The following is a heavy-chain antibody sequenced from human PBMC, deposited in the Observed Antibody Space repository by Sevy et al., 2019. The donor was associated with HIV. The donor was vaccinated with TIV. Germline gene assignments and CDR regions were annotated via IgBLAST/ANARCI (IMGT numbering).Heavy chain of an antibody. CDR2: IYTGGST. CDR1: GFTVSSNY. CDR3: ARGRPGYYFDY. V-gene: IGHV3-53*01. Sequence: GGSLRLSCAASGFTVSSNYMSWVRQAPGKGLEWVSVIYTGGSTDYADSVKGRFTISRDNSKNTLYLQMNSLRAEDTAVYYCARGRPGYYFDYWGQRTLVTVSS. J-gene: IGHJ4*02.